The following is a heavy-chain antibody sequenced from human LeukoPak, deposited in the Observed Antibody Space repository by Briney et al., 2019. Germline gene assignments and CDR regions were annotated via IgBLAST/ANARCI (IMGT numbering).Heavy chain of an antibody. D-gene: IGHD6-19*01. CDR3: ARGGRVGSGWYYFDY. J-gene: IGHJ4*02. Sequence: PSQTLSLTCTVTAGSLSIHYCSCIRQPPGKGLEWIGYTYYSGRTNYNRSLKRRATLSVDTSKNQYSLKMSSVTAADTAVYYCARGGRVGSGWYYFDYWGQGTRITVSS. V-gene: IGHV4-59*11. CDR1: AGSLSIHY. CDR2: TYYSGRT.